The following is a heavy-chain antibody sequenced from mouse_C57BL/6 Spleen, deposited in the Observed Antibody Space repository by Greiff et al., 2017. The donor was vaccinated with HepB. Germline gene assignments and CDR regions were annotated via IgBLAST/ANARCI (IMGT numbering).Heavy chain of an antibody. V-gene: IGHV1-80*01. CDR3: ARSGCLYGSSPYYFDY. Sequence: VQLQQSGAELVKPGASVKISCKASGYAFSSYWMNWVKQRPGKGLEWIGQIYPGDGDTNYNGKFKGKATLTADKSSRTAYMQLSSLTSEDSAVYFCARSGCLYGSSPYYFDYWGQGTTLTVSS. CDR2: IYPGDGDT. J-gene: IGHJ2*01. D-gene: IGHD1-1*01. CDR1: GYAFSSYW.